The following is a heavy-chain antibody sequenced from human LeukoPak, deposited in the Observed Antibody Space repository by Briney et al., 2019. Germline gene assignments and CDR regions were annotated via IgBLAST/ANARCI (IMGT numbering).Heavy chain of an antibody. J-gene: IGHJ4*02. CDR2: INPNSGGT. CDR3: AREHPEGGYLRDPYPFDY. V-gene: IGHV1-2*02. D-gene: IGHD5-18*01. CDR1: GYTFTGHY. Sequence: ASVKVSCKASGYTFTGHYIHWVRQAPGQGPEWMGWINPNSGGTNSAQRFQGRVTMTRDTSISTAYMELSRLRSDDTAVYYCAREHPEGGYLRDPYPFDYWGQGTLVTVSS.